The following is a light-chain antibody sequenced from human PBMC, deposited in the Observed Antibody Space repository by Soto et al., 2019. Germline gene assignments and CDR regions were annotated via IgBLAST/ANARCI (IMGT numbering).Light chain of an antibody. V-gene: IGKV3-20*01. CDR1: QSITTGY. CDR2: GVS. CDR3: QHYGASPYT. J-gene: IGKJ2*01. Sequence: ESVLTQSPGTLSLSPGERATLSCRASQSITTGYLAWYQQKPGQAPRLLMYGVSTRATGIPDRFTGSGSGTDFTLTISRLEPEDFAVYYCQHYGASPYTFGQGTELEIK.